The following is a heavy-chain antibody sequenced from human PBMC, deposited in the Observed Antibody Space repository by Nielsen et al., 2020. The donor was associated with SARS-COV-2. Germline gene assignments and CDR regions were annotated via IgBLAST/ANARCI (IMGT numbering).Heavy chain of an antibody. D-gene: IGHD6-13*01. CDR2: IKQDGSEK. CDR3: ARDSLAAAGTYYYYGMDV. J-gene: IGHJ6*02. V-gene: IGHV3-7*03. Sequence: WIRQPPGKGLEWVANIKQDGSEKYYVDSVKGRFTISRDNAKNSLYLQMNSLRAEDTAVYHCARDSLAAAGTYYYYGMDVWGQGTTVTVSS.